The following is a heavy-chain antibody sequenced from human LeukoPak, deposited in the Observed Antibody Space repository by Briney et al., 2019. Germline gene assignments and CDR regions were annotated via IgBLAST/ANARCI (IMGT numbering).Heavy chain of an antibody. V-gene: IGHV3-30*04. D-gene: IGHD6-13*01. J-gene: IGHJ4*02. CDR3: AKDGDPIAAAGYFDY. CDR1: GYTFGSYA. Sequence: SCKASGYTFGSYAMHWVRQAPGKGLEWVAVISYDGSNKYYADSVKGRFTISRDNSKNTLYLQMNSLRAEDTAVYYCAKDGDPIAAAGYFDYWGQGTLVTVSS. CDR2: ISYDGSNK.